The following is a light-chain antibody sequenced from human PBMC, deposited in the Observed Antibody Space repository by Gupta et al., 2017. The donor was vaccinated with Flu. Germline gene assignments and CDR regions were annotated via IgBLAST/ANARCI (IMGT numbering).Light chain of an antibody. CDR2: WAS. J-gene: IGKJ2*03. Sequence: DIVMTQSPDSLAVSLGERATINCKSSQSVLYSSNNKNYLAWYQQKPGQPPKLLIYWASTRESGVPDRFSGSGSGTXFTLTIXSLQAEDVAVYYCQQYFGTPYSFGXGTKLEIK. CDR3: QQYFGTPYS. CDR1: QSVLYSSNNKNY. V-gene: IGKV4-1*01.